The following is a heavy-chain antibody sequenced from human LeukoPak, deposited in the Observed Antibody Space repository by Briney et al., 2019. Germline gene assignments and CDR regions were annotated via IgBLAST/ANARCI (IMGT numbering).Heavy chain of an antibody. D-gene: IGHD3-22*01. V-gene: IGHV3-9*01. J-gene: IGHJ4*02. CDR1: GFTFDDYA. Sequence: GGSLRLSCAASGFTFDDYAMHWVRQAPGKGLEWVSGISWNSGSIGYADSVKGRFTISRDNAKNSLYLQMNSLRAEDTAFDSRVFSYGGGEPLVTFPS. CDR3: VFSY. CDR2: ISWNSGSI.